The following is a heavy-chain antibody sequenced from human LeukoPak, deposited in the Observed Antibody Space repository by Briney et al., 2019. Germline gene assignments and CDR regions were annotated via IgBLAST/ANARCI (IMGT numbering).Heavy chain of an antibody. V-gene: IGHV5-51*01. Sequence: GESLKISCKGSGYNFTSYWIGWVRQMPGKGLEWMGIIYPGDSDTRYSPSFQGQVTISADKSISTAYLQWSSLKASDTAMYYCARQGVAAAGTYNYYYMDVWGKGTTVTVSS. CDR2: IYPGDSDT. CDR1: GYNFTSYW. D-gene: IGHD6-13*01. CDR3: ARQGVAAAGTYNYYYMDV. J-gene: IGHJ6*03.